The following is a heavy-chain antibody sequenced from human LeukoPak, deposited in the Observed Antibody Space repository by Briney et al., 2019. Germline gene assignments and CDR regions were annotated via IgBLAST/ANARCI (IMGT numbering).Heavy chain of an antibody. D-gene: IGHD3-3*01. CDR2: ISAYNGNT. Sequence: ASVKVSCKASGYTFTSYDINWVRQATGQGLEWMGWISAYNGNTNYAQKLQGRVTMTTDTSTSTAYMELRSLRSDDTAVYYCARGLRFLEWLGFDYWGQGTLVTVSS. CDR3: ARGLRFLEWLGFDY. V-gene: IGHV1-18*01. CDR1: GYTFTSYD. J-gene: IGHJ4*02.